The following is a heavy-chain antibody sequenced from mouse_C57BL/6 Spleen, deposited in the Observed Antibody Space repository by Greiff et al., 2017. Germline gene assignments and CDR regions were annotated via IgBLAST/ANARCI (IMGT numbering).Heavy chain of an antibody. CDR2: ISSGSSTI. J-gene: IGHJ4*01. Sequence: EVNVVESGGGLVKPGGSLKLSCAASGFTFSDYGMHWVRQAPEKGLEWVAYISSGSSTIYYADTVKGRFTISRDNAKNTLFLQMTSLRSEDTAMYYCARAYDYALYAMDYWGQGTSVTVSS. CDR3: ARAYDYALYAMDY. V-gene: IGHV5-17*01. CDR1: GFTFSDYG. D-gene: IGHD2-4*01.